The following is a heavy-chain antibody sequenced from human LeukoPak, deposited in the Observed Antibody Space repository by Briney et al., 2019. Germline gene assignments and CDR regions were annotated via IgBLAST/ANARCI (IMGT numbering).Heavy chain of an antibody. Sequence: SETLSLTCTVSGGSVNTGSFDWSWVRQPPGKALEWIGYIYYTGSTNYNPSLESRVTISIDTSKNQFSLKLSSVTAADTAVYFCAREETYRHQYFFDYWGQGALVTVSS. CDR1: GGSVNTGSFD. CDR2: IYYTGST. V-gene: IGHV4-61*01. CDR3: AREETYRHQYFFDY. D-gene: IGHD3-16*02. J-gene: IGHJ4*02.